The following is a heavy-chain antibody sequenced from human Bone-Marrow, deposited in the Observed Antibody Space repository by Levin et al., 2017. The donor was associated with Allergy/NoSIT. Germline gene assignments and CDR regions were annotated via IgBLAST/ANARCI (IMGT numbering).Heavy chain of an antibody. CDR3: AKTPVGGYCSSTSCYETNYGMDG. D-gene: IGHD2-2*01. CDR2: ISYDGSNK. J-gene: IGHJ6*02. Sequence: LSLTCAASGFTFSSYGMHWVRQAPGKGLEWVAVISYDGSNKYYADSVKGRFTISRDNSKNTLYLQMNSLRAEDTAVYYCAKTPVGGYCSSTSCYETNYGMDGWGQGTTVTVSS. V-gene: IGHV3-30*18. CDR1: GFTFSSYG.